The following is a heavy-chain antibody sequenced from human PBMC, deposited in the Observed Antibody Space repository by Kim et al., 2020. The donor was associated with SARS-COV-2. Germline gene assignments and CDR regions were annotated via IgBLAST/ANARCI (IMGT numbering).Heavy chain of an antibody. CDR2: IYYSGST. CDR3: ASLDYGDYTWVRGID. J-gene: IGHJ4*02. D-gene: IGHD4-17*01. CDR1: GGSISSSSYY. Sequence: SETLSLTCTVSGGSISSSSYYWGWIRQPPGKGLEWIGSIYYSGSTYYNPSLKSRVTISVDTSKNQFSLKLSSVTAADTAVYYCASLDYGDYTWVRGIDWGQGTLVSVSS. V-gene: IGHV4-39*01.